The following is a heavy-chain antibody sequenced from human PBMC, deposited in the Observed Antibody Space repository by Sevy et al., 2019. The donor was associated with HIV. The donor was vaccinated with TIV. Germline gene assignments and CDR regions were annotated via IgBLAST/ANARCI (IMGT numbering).Heavy chain of an antibody. D-gene: IGHD5-12*01. Sequence: ASVKVSCKASGFTFSNSAVQWVRQARGQRLEWIGWIVVGSGNADYAPEFQESLTITRDMSSSTAYMELSSLRSEDTAVYYCAAGSYCVDNACRGYFDYWGQGTPVTVSS. V-gene: IGHV1-58*01. CDR1: GFTFSNSA. J-gene: IGHJ4*02. CDR2: IVVGSGNA. CDR3: AAGSYCVDNACRGYFDY.